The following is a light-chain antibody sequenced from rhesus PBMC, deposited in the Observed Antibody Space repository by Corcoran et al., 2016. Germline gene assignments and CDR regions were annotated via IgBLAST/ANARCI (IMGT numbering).Light chain of an antibody. CDR3: QHSYGIPFT. Sequence: DIQMTQSPSSLSASVGDRVTITCRASENVNNYLHWYQQKPGKAPKLLLYKASTLQIGVPSRFSGRGSGTDFTLTISSLQPEDVATYYCQHSYGIPFTFGPGTKLDIK. J-gene: IGKJ3*01. CDR1: ENVNNY. V-gene: IGKV1-74*01. CDR2: KAS.